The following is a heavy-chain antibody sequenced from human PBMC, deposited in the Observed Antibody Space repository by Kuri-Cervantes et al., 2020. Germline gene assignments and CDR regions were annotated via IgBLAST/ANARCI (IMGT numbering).Heavy chain of an antibody. J-gene: IGHJ4*02. V-gene: IGHV3-33*08. CDR2: IWYDGTNK. CDR3: ATGYCSNLGEH. D-gene: IGHD2-2*01. CDR1: AFTFSSYG. Sequence: GGSLRLSCAASAFTFSSYGMNWVRQSPGKGLEWVAVIWYDGTNKYYADFVRGRFTISRDNSKSTVYLQMDSLRAEDTATYYCATGYCSNLGEHWGQGTLVTVSS.